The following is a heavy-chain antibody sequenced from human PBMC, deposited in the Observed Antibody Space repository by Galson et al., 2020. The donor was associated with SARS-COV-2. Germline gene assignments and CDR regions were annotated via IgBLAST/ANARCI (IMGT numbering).Heavy chain of an antibody. J-gene: IGHJ6*02. CDR2: ISGSGVTR. V-gene: IGHV3-23*01. D-gene: IGHD3-9*01. CDR3: AKWETRYYYILTGYYGVDYYYYYGMDV. CDR1: GFTFSSYA. Sequence: GGSLRLSCAASGFTFSSYAMSWVRQAPGKGLEWVSGISGSGVTRYYADSVKGRFTISRDNSKNTMYLQMYSLRAEDTAVYYCAKWETRYYYILTGYYGVDYYYYYGMDVWGQGTTVTVSS.